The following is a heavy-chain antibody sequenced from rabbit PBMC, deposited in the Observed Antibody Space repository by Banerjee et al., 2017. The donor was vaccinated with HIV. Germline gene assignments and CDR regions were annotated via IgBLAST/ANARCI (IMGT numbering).Heavy chain of an antibody. CDR2: IYPDYGST. CDR1: GIDFSSYG. V-gene: IGHV1S47*01. D-gene: IGHD1-1*01. J-gene: IGHJ4*01. CDR3: VRGSISGTDYNL. Sequence: QEQLVESGGGLVTLGGSLKLSCKASGIDFSSYGISWVRQAPGKGLEWIAYIYPDYGSTDYASWVNGRFTISLDNAQNTVFLQMTSLTAADTATYFCVRGSISGTDYNLWGPGT.